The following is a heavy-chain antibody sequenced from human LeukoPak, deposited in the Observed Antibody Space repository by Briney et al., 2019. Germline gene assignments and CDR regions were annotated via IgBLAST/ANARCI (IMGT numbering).Heavy chain of an antibody. CDR1: GFTFDDYG. CDR3: ARANTMIVVADRHDAFDT. V-gene: IGHV3-20*04. CDR2: INWNGGST. D-gene: IGHD3-22*01. Sequence: PGGSLRLSCAASGFTFDDYGMSWVRQAPGKGLEWVSGINWNGGSTGYADSVKGRFTISRDNAKNSLYLQMNSLRAEDTALYYCARANTMIVVADRHDAFDTWGQGTMVTVSS. J-gene: IGHJ3*02.